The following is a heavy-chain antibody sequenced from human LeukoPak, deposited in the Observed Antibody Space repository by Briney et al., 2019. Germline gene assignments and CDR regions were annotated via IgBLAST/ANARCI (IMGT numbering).Heavy chain of an antibody. J-gene: IGHJ4*02. CDR2: IYYSGST. CDR1: GGSISSGGYH. Sequence: SETLSLTCTVSGGSISSGGYHWSWIRQHPGKGLEWIGYIYYSGSTYYNPSLKSRVTISVDTSKNQFSLKLSSVTAADTAVYYCARAQIAARSFDYWGQGTLVTVSS. D-gene: IGHD6-6*01. CDR3: ARAQIAARSFDY. V-gene: IGHV4-31*03.